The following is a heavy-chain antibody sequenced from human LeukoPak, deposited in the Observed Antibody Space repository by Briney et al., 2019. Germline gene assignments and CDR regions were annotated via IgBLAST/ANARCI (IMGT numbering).Heavy chain of an antibody. CDR1: GFTFSTYA. V-gene: IGHV3-64*04. Sequence: GGSLRLSCSASGFTFSTYAMHWVRQAPGKGLEYVSAISINGGSTNYADSVKGRFIISRDNAKNSLYLQMNSLRAEDTAVYYCARAAVPAAPAYYYGMDVWGQGTTVTVSS. J-gene: IGHJ6*02. CDR2: ISINGGST. D-gene: IGHD2-2*01. CDR3: ARAAVPAAPAYYYGMDV.